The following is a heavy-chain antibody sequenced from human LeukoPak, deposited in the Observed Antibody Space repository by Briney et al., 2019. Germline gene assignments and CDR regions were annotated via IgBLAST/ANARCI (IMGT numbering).Heavy chain of an antibody. J-gene: IGHJ3*02. CDR2: IYSGGST. CDR3: ARCSGYYYSAFDI. Sequence: GGSLRLSCAASGFTVSSNYMSWVRQAPGKGLEWVSVIYSGGSTYYAASVQGRFTISRDNSKKRPYFQMNNLRAEDTAVYYCARCSGYYYSAFDIWGQGTMVTVSS. V-gene: IGHV3-66*01. CDR1: GFTVSSNY. D-gene: IGHD3-22*01.